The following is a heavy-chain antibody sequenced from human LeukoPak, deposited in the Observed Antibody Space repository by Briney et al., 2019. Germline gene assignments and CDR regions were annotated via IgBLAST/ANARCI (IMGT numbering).Heavy chain of an antibody. CDR2: IHTSGTT. D-gene: IGHD6-19*01. CDR3: ARMKSDSRGWYNFDY. V-gene: IGHV3-53*01. Sequence: AGGSLRLSCAASGFTVSSNYMSWVRQAPGKGLEWVSVIHTSGTTNYADSVKGRLTISRDNSKNTLDLQMNSLRVEDTAVYYCARMKSDSRGWYNFDYWGQGTLVTVSS. CDR1: GFTVSSNY. J-gene: IGHJ4*02.